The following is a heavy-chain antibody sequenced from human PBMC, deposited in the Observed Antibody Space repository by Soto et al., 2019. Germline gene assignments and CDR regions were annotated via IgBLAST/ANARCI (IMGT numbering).Heavy chain of an antibody. CDR3: AHFSNTVGAALYYCALGV. J-gene: IGHJ6*02. V-gene: IGHV2-5*02. D-gene: IGHD1-26*01. CDR1: GFSLSTSEVG. Sequence: QITLKESGPTLVKPTQTLTLTCTFSGFSLSTSEVGVGWIRQPPGKALEWLALIYWDDDKRYSPSLKSRLTITKDTSKNQVVHTMPNMDPEDTATYYCAHFSNTVGAALYYCALGVWGQGTTVTVSS. CDR2: IYWDDDK.